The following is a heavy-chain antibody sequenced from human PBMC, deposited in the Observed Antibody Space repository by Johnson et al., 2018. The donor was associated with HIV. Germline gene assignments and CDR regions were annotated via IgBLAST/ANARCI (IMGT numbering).Heavy chain of an antibody. CDR2: ISYDGSNK. CDR3: ARASGYYLSDAFDI. D-gene: IGHD3-22*01. CDR1: GFTFSSYA. J-gene: IGHJ3*02. Sequence: QVQLVESGGGLVQPGGSLRLSCAASGFTFSSYAMHWVRQAPDKGLEWVAVISYDGSNKYYPGSVKGRFTISRENAKNSLYLQMNSLRAGDTAVYYCARASGYYLSDAFDIWGQGTMVAVSS. V-gene: IGHV3-30*14.